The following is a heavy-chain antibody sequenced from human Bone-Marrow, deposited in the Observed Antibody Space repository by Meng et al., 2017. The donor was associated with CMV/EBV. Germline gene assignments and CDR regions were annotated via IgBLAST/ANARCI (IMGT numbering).Heavy chain of an antibody. V-gene: IGHV3-53*01. CDR3: ATQLEGVTTPFDY. Sequence: GGSLRLSCAASGFTVSSNYMSWVRQAPGKGLEWVSVIYSGGSTYYADSVKGRFTISRDNSKNTLYLQMNSLRAEDTAVYYCATQLEGVTTPFDYWGQGTRVTVSS. CDR1: GFTVSSNY. J-gene: IGHJ4*02. D-gene: IGHD4-11*01. CDR2: IYSGGST.